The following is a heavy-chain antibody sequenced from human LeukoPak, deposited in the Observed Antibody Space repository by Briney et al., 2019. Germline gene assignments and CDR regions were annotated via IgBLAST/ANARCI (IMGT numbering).Heavy chain of an antibody. CDR3: ASWPVGWYGEDS. Sequence: GGSLRLSCAATGLSVSSNFMSWVRQAPGKGLEWVSVIYGGGSTYYADSVKGRFTISRDTPKNTLYLQMNSLRVEDTAVYYCASWPVGWYGEDSWGQGTLITVSS. V-gene: IGHV3-53*01. J-gene: IGHJ4*02. CDR1: GLSVSSNF. D-gene: IGHD6-19*01. CDR2: IYGGGST.